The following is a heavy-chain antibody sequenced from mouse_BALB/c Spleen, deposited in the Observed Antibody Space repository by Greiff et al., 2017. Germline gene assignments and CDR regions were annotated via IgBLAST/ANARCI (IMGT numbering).Heavy chain of an antibody. CDR2: ISSGSSTI. D-gene: IGHD2-3*01. CDR3: ARLDGSAWFAY. V-gene: IGHV5-17*02. Sequence: EVQRVESGGGLVQPGGSRKLSCAASGFTFSSFGMHWVRQAPEKGLEWVAYISSGSSTIYYADTVKGRFTISRDNPKNTLFLQMTSLRSEDTAMYYCARLDGSAWFAYWGQGTLVTVSA. CDR1: GFTFSSFG. J-gene: IGHJ3*01.